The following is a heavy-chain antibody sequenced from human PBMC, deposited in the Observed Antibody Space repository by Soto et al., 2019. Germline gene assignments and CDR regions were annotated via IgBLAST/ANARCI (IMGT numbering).Heavy chain of an antibody. CDR2: ISAYNGNT. V-gene: IGHV1-18*01. D-gene: IGHD3-10*01. CDR3: ARAGYYGSGSYQDAFDI. CDR1: GYTFTSYG. J-gene: IGHJ3*02. Sequence: QVQLVQSGAEVKKPGASVKVSCKASGYTFTSYGISWVRQAPGQGLEWMGWISAYNGNTNYAKKLQGRVTMTTDTSTSTAYRELRSLRSDDTDVYYGARAGYYGSGSYQDAFDIWGQGTMVTGSS.